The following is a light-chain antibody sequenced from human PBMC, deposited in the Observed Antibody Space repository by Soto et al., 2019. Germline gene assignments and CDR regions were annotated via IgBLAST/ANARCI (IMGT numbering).Light chain of an antibody. V-gene: IGKV3-20*01. CDR2: DTS. CDR3: QQYGSSPIT. J-gene: IGKJ5*01. CDR1: QSLTNSF. Sequence: VWTESTGTRSLSPGERATLSCRASQSLTNSFIAWYQQRPGQAPRLLIYDTSSRASGIPDRFSGSGSGTDFTLTISRLEPEDFAVYYCQQYGSSPITFGQGTRLEIK.